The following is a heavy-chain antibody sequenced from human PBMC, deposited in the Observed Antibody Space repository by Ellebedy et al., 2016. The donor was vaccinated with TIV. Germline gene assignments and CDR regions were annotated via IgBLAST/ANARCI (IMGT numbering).Heavy chain of an antibody. CDR1: GGSISSYY. CDR3: ARDPALPRGRFDT. J-gene: IGHJ5*02. CDR2: IHYSGST. V-gene: IGHV4-59*12. Sequence: MPSETLSLTCTVSGGSISSYYWSWIRQPPGKGLEWIGYIHYSGSTYYNPSLESRITVSVDTSKNQFSLNLSSVTAADTAVYYCARDPALPRGRFDTWGQGTLVTVSS.